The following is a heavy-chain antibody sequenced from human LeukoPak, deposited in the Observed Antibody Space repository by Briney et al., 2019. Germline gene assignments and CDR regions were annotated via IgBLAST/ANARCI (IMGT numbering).Heavy chain of an antibody. CDR2: TSYDGSNK. CDR3: AKDRRRGTYYYDSSGLFDY. J-gene: IGHJ4*02. Sequence: GGSLRLSCAASGFTFSSYAMHWVRQAPGKGLEWVAVTSYDGSNKYYADSVKGRFTISRDNSKNTLYLQMNSLRAEDTAVYYCAKDRRRGTYYYDSSGLFDYWGQGTLVTVSS. D-gene: IGHD3-22*01. CDR1: GFTFSSYA. V-gene: IGHV3-30-3*01.